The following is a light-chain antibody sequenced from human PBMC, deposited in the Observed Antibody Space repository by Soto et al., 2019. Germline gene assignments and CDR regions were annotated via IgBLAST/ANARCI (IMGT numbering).Light chain of an antibody. Sequence: EIVMTQSPATLSVSPGERATLSCRASQSVSSNLAWYQQKPGQAPRLLIYGASTRATGIPARFSGSGSGTEFTLTISSLQSEDFAVYYCQQDTNWPQTFGQGTKLEIK. V-gene: IGKV3-15*01. J-gene: IGKJ2*01. CDR3: QQDTNWPQT. CDR2: GAS. CDR1: QSVSSN.